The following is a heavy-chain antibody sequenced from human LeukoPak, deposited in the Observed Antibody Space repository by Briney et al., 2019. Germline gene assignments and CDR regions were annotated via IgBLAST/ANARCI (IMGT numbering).Heavy chain of an antibody. V-gene: IGHV4-31*03. J-gene: IGHJ4*02. CDR3: ASSLSSSGYYYPFDY. CDR1: GGSISSGGYY. Sequence: PSQPLSLTCTVSGGSISSGGYYWSWIRQHPGKGLEWIGYIYYSGSTYYNPSLKSRVTISVDTSKNQFSLKLSSVTAADTAVYYCASSLSSSGYYYPFDYWGQGTLVTVSS. CDR2: IYYSGST. D-gene: IGHD3-22*01.